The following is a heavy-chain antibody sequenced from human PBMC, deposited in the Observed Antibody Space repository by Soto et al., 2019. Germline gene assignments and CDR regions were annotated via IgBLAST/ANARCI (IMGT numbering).Heavy chain of an antibody. CDR3: ARESYDFWSGYYEGDAFDI. V-gene: IGHV3-48*01. CDR1: GFTFSSYS. CDR2: ISSSSSTI. Sequence: GGSLRLSCAASGFTFSSYSMNWVRQAPGKGLEWVSYISSSSSTIYYADSVKGRFTISRDNAKNSLYLQMNSLRAEDTAVYYCARESYDFWSGYYEGDAFDIWGQGTMVTVSS. D-gene: IGHD3-3*01. J-gene: IGHJ3*02.